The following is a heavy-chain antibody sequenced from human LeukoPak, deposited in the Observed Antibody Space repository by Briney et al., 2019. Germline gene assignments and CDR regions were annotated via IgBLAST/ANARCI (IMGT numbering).Heavy chain of an antibody. J-gene: IGHJ4*02. CDR1: GFTFSTYW. CDR2: IKGDGSST. V-gene: IGHV3-74*01. D-gene: IGHD4-17*01. CDR3: ARASTTVPNLLDH. Sequence: PGGSLRLSCAASGFTFSTYWMHWVRQAPGKGRVWVARIKGDGSSTIYAASVKGRFTISRDNSKNTLYLQTSSLRAEDTAVYYCARASTTVPNLLDHWGRGTLVTVSS.